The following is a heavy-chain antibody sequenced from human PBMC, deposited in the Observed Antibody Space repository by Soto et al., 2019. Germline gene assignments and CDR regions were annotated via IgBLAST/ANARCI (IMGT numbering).Heavy chain of an antibody. D-gene: IGHD6-13*01. Sequence: SETLSLTCTVSGGSISSYYWSWIRQPPGKGLEWIGYIYYSGSTNYNPSLKSRVTISVDTSKNQFSLKLSSVTAADTAVYYCARDLGMAARRYFDYWGQGTLVTVS. CDR1: GGSISSYY. V-gene: IGHV4-59*01. CDR2: IYYSGST. J-gene: IGHJ4*02. CDR3: ARDLGMAARRYFDY.